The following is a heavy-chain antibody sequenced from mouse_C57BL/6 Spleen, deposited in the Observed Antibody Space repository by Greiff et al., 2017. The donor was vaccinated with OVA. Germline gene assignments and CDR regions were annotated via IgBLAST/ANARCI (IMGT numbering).Heavy chain of an antibody. D-gene: IGHD3-1*01. CDR1: GYTFTSYW. CDR3: ARGAAQGDY. Sequence: VQLQESGAELVRPGSSVKLSCKASGYTFTSYWMHWVKQRPIQGLEWIGNIDPSDSETHYNQKFKDKATLTVDKSSSTAYMQLSSLTSEDSAVYYCARGAAQGDYWGQGTSVTVSS. V-gene: IGHV1-52*01. CDR2: IDPSDSET. J-gene: IGHJ4*01.